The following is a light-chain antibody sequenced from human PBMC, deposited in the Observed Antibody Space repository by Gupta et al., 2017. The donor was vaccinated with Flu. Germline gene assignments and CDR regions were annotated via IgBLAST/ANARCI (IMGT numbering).Light chain of an antibody. V-gene: IGKV1-39*01. CDR3: QQSYSTRRT. J-gene: IGKJ2*01. CDR2: AAS. CDR1: QSINSY. Sequence: GDRVTITCRASQSINSYLNWYQQKPGKAPKLLIYAASSLQSGVPSRFSGSGSGTDFTLTISSLQAEDFATYYCQQSYSTRRTFGQGTKLEIK.